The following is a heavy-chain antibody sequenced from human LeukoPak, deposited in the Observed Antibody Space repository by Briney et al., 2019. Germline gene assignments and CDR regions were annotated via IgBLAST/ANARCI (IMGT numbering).Heavy chain of an antibody. CDR1: GFPFSSYW. Sequence: GGSLRLSCAASGFPFSSYWMHWVRQAPGMGLVWVSLIKSDGSSTDYADSVKGRFTISRDNAKNTLYLQMNSLRAEDTAVYYCARDKGYTPDYWGQGTLVTVPS. CDR2: IKSDGSST. J-gene: IGHJ4*02. CDR3: ARDKGYTPDY. V-gene: IGHV3-74*01. D-gene: IGHD6-13*01.